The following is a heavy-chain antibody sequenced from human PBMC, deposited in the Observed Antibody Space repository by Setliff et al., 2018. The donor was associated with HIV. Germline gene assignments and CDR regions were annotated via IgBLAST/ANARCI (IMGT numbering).Heavy chain of an antibody. CDR2: IIPIFGTA. V-gene: IGHV1-69*05. Sequence: SVKVSCKASGGTFSSYAISWVRQAPGQGLEWMGGIIPIFGTANYAQKLQGRVTMTTDTSTSTAYMELRSLRSDDTAVYYCARDYYGSGSYFILDYWGPGTLVTVSS. CDR3: ARDYYGSGSYFILDY. J-gene: IGHJ4*02. CDR1: GGTFSSYA. D-gene: IGHD3-10*01.